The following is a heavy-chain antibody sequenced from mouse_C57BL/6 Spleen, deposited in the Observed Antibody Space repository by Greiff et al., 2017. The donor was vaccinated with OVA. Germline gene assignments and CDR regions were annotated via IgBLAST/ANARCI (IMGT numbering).Heavy chain of an antibody. CDR1: GFTFSDYY. CDR2: INHDGSST. CDR3: AGWGWDWYFDV. D-gene: IGHD3-3*01. V-gene: IGHV5-16*01. Sequence: DVKLVEPEGGLVQPGSSMKLSCTASGFTFSDYYMAWVRQVPEKGLEWVANINHDGSSTYYLDSLKGRSTFSIDNSTNTPYLQMSSLKSEDTATDYCAGWGWDWYFDVWGTGTTVTVSS. J-gene: IGHJ1*03.